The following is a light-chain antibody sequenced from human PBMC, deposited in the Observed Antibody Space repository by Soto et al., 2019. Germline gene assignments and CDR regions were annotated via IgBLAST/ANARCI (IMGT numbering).Light chain of an antibody. CDR2: HAS. CDR1: QSISNW. CDR3: QHYNSYSEA. V-gene: IGKV1-5*01. Sequence: DIQMTQSPSSLSASVGDRVTITCRASQSISNWLAWYQQKPGTAPKVLIYHASNLQSGVPSRFSGSGSGTEFTLTISSMQHDDFATYYCQHYNSYSEASGQGTKGDIK. J-gene: IGKJ1*01.